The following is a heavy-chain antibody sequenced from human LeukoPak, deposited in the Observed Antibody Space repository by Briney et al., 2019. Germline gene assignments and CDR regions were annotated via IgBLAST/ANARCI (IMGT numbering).Heavy chain of an antibody. Sequence: GGSLRLSCAAPGFTFSSYSMNWVRQAPGKGLEWVSSISSSSSYIYYADSVKGRFTISRDNAKNSLYLQMNSLRAEDTAVYYCARDCSGGSCYRTLDYWGQGTLVTVSS. J-gene: IGHJ4*02. CDR1: GFTFSSYS. CDR2: ISSSSSYI. CDR3: ARDCSGGSCYRTLDY. D-gene: IGHD2-15*01. V-gene: IGHV3-21*01.